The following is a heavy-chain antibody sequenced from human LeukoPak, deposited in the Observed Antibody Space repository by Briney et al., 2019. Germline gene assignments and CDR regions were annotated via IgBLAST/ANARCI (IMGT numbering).Heavy chain of an antibody. D-gene: IGHD3-9*01. Sequence: GRSLRLSCAASGFTFSSYAMHWVRQAPGKGLEWVAVISYDGGNKYYADSVKGRFTISRDNSKNTLYLQMNSLRAEDTAVYYCARDRRYDILTGYYWWESDYWGQGTLVTVSS. CDR1: GFTFSSYA. V-gene: IGHV3-30*04. J-gene: IGHJ4*02. CDR2: ISYDGGNK. CDR3: ARDRRYDILTGYYWWESDY.